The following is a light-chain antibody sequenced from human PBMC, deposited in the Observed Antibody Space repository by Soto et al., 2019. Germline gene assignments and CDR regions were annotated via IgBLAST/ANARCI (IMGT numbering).Light chain of an antibody. Sequence: AIRMTQSPSSFSASTGDRVTITCRASQGISSYLAWYQQKPGKAPKLLIYAASTLQSGVPSRFSGSGSGTDFTLTISCLQSEDFATYDCQQYYSYPFITFGQGTRLEIK. CDR2: AAS. V-gene: IGKV1-8*01. CDR3: QQYYSYPFIT. J-gene: IGKJ5*01. CDR1: QGISSY.